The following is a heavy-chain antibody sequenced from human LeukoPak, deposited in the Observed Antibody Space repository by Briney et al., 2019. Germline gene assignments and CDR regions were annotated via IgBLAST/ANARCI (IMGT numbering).Heavy chain of an antibody. CDR3: AKGEGYYYDSSGYYSSFDY. CDR1: GFTFSSYT. Sequence: GGSLRLSCAASGFTFSSYTMKWVRQAPGKGLEWVSHISTSSSTIYYADSVTGRFTISRDNSKNTLYLQMNSLRVEDTAVYYCAKGEGYYYDSSGYYSSFDYWGQGTLVTVSS. V-gene: IGHV3-48*01. CDR2: ISTSSSTI. D-gene: IGHD3-22*01. J-gene: IGHJ4*02.